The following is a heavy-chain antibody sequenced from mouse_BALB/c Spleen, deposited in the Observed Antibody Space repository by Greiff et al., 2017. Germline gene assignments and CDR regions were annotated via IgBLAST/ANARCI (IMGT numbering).Heavy chain of an antibody. CDR3: TRVTTGYYFDY. D-gene: IGHD2-1*01. J-gene: IGHJ2*01. CDR2: IYPGNSDT. Sequence: VQLQQSGTVLARPGASVKMSCKASGYSFTSYWMHWVKQGPGQGLEWIGAIYPGNSDTSYNQKFKGKAKLTAVTSASTAYMELSSLTNEDSAVYYCTRVTTGYYFDYWGQGTTLTVSS. V-gene: IGHV1-5*01. CDR1: GYSFTSYW.